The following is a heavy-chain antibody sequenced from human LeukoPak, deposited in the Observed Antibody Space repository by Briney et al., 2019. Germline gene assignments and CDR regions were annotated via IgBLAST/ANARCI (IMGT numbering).Heavy chain of an antibody. CDR1: GGSISSSNYY. V-gene: IGHV4-39*01. Sequence: SETLSLTCTVSGGSISSSNYYWGWIRPPPGKGLEWIWCIYYSGSTYYNPSLKSGVTISVDTSKNQFSLKLSSVTAADTAVYYCARQSSDILTGYYRGPYYYYGMDVWGQGTKATVSS. CDR3: ARQSSDILTGYYRGPYYYYGMDV. J-gene: IGHJ6*02. CDR2: IYYSGST. D-gene: IGHD3-9*01.